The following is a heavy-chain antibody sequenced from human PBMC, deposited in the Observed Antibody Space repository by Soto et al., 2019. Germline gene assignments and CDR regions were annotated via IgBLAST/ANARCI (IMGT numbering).Heavy chain of an antibody. J-gene: IGHJ6*02. CDR3: ARQRDSSSWPNDYYYYGMDV. CDR2: IYPGDSDT. D-gene: IGHD6-13*01. V-gene: IGHV5-51*01. CDR1: GYSFTSYW. Sequence: PGESLKISCKGSGYSFTSYWIGWVRQMPGKGLEWMGIIYPGDSDTRYSPSFQGQVTISADKSISTAYLQWSSLKASDTAMYYCARQRDSSSWPNDYYYYGMDVWGQGTTVTVSS.